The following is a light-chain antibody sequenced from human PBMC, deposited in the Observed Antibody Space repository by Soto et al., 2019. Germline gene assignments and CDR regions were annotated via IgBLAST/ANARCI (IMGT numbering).Light chain of an antibody. V-gene: IGKV3-15*01. CDR2: GTS. CDR1: QSVSSN. Sequence: EIVMPQSPATLSVSPGERATLSCRASQSVSSNLAWYQQTPGQAPRLLIYGTSTRATGIPARFSGSGSGTEFTLTISSLQSEDFAVYYCQQYNNWPRTFGQGTRWIS. J-gene: IGKJ1*01. CDR3: QQYNNWPRT.